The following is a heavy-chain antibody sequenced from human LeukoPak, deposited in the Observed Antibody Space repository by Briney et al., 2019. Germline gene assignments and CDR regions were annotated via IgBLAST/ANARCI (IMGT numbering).Heavy chain of an antibody. J-gene: IGHJ4*02. CDR1: GGSISSYY. CDR2: IYYSGST. Sequence: SETLSLTCTVSGGSISSYYWSWIRQPPGKGLEWIGYIYYSGSTNYNPSLKSRVTISVDTSKNQFSLRLSSVTAADTAVYYCARVTGYMIEDYFDYWGQGTPVTVSS. CDR3: ARVTGYMIEDYFDY. V-gene: IGHV4-59*01. D-gene: IGHD3-22*01.